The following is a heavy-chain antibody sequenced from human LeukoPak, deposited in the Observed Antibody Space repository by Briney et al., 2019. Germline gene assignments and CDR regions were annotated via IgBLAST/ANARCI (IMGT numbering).Heavy chain of an antibody. CDR2: IYTSGST. V-gene: IGHV4-4*07. J-gene: IGHJ4*02. D-gene: IGHD2-2*01. CDR3: ARRYCTSTRGCWGVWDY. Sequence: SETLSLTCTVSGGSISGYYWSWIRQPPGKGLEWIGHIYTSGSTNYNPSLKSRVTMSVDTSKNQFSLKLSSVTPDAAAGYHCARRYCTSTRGCWGVWDYWGQGTLVTVSS. CDR1: GGSISGYY.